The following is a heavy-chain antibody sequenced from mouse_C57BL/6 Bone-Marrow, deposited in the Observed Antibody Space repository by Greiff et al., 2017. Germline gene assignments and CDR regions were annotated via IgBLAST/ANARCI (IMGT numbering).Heavy chain of an antibody. CDR3: ARDYYGSSFWCAY. CDR2: IDPSDSYT. J-gene: IGHJ3*01. Sequence: QVQLKQPGAELVMPGASVKLSCKASGSTFTSYWMHWVKPRPGQGLEWIGEIDPSDSYTNYNQKFKGKSTLTVDKSSSTADMQLRSLTSEDSAVYYCARDYYGSSFWCAYWGQGTLVTVSA. V-gene: IGHV1-69*01. D-gene: IGHD1-1*01. CDR1: GSTFTSYW.